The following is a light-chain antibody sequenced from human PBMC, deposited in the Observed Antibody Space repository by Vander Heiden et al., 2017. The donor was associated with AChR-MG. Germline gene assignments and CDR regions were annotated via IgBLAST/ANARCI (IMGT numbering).Light chain of an antibody. Sequence: SVLTPPPSASGTPGQRVTISCSGSSSNIGGNTVSWYQQFPGTAPKLLIYSNNQRPSGGPDRFSGSKSGTSASLAISGLQSEDEADYYCAAWDVSLNAVLFGGGTKLTVL. J-gene: IGLJ2*01. CDR2: SNN. CDR1: SSNIGGNT. V-gene: IGLV1-44*01. CDR3: AAWDVSLNAVL.